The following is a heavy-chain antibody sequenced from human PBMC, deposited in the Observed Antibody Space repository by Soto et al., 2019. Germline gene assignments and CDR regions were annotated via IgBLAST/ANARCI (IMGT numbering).Heavy chain of an antibody. CDR1: GGTFSSYA. CDR2: IIPIFGTA. CDR3: ARDLESDAFDI. Sequence: ASVKVSCKASGGTFSSYAISWVRQAPGQGLEWMGGIIPIFGTANYAQKFRGRVTITADESTSTAYMELSSLRSEDTAVYYCARDLESDAFDIWGQGTMVTVSS. J-gene: IGHJ3*02. V-gene: IGHV1-69*13.